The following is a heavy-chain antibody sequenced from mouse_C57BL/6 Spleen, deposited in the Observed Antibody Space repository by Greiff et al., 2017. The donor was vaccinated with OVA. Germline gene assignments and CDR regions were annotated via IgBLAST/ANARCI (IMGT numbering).Heavy chain of an antibody. V-gene: IGHV1-58*01. CDR1: GYTFTSYG. CDR2: IYIGNGYT. Sequence: VQLKESGAELVRPGSSVKMSCKTSGYTFTSYGINWVKQRPGQGLEWIGYIYIGNGYTEYNEKFKGKATLTSDTSSSTAYMQLSSLTSEDSAIYFCASPYYSNYGYAMDYWGQGTSVTVSS. CDR3: ASPYYSNYGYAMDY. D-gene: IGHD2-5*01. J-gene: IGHJ4*01.